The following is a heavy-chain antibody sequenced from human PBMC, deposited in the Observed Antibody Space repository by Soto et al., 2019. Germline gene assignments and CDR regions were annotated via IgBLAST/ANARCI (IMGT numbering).Heavy chain of an antibody. CDR2: ISYDGSNK. Sequence: GGSLRLSCAASGFTFSSYGMHWVRQAPGKGLEWVAVISYDGSNKYYADSVKGRFTISRDNSKNTLYLQMNSLRAEDTAVYYCAKDSAFTYYYDSSGSPDYWGQGTLVTVSS. V-gene: IGHV3-30*18. CDR1: GFTFSSYG. CDR3: AKDSAFTYYYDSSGSPDY. D-gene: IGHD3-22*01. J-gene: IGHJ4*02.